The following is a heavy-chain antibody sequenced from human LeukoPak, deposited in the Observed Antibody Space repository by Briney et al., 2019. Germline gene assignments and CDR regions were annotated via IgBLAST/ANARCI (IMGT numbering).Heavy chain of an antibody. V-gene: IGHV4-59*01. J-gene: IGHJ6*03. D-gene: IGHD5-18*01. CDR3: ARALGDTAMVTGYYYYYMDV. CDR1: GGSSSSYY. Sequence: SETLSLTCTVSGGSSSSYYWSWIRQPPGKGLEWIGYIYYSGSTNYNPSLKSRVTISVDTSKNQFSLKLSSVTAADTAVYYCARALGDTAMVTGYYYYYMDVWGKGTTVTVSS. CDR2: IYYSGST.